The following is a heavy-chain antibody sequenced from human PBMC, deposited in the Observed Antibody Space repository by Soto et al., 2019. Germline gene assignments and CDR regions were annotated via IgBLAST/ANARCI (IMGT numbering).Heavy chain of an antibody. V-gene: IGHV5-10-1*01. D-gene: IGHD3-22*01. CDR3: ATLYYYDSSGYYASAFDI. CDR2: IDPSDSYT. J-gene: IGHJ3*02. Sequence: GESLKISCKRSGYSVTSYWSSWVRQMHGKGLEWMGRIDPSDSYTNYSPSFQGHVTISADKSISTAYLQWSSLKASDTSMYYCATLYYYDSSGYYASAFDIWGQGTMVTVSS. CDR1: GYSVTSYW.